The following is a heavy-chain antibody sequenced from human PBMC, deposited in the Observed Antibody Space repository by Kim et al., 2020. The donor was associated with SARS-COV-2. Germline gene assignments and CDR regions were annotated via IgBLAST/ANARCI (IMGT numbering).Heavy chain of an antibody. CDR2: ISSSSSYI. Sequence: GGSLRLSCAASGFTFSSYSMNWVRQAPGKGLEWVSSISSSSSYIYYADSVKGRFTISRDNAKNSLYLQMNSLRAEDTAVYYCARNWVATISRPNWFDPWGQGTLVTVSS. CDR3: ARNWVATISRPNWFDP. D-gene: IGHD5-12*01. J-gene: IGHJ5*02. V-gene: IGHV3-21*04. CDR1: GFTFSSYS.